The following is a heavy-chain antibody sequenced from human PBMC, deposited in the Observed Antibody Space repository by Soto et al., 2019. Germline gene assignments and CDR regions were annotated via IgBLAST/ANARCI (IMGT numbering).Heavy chain of an antibody. J-gene: IGHJ4*02. CDR2: IRSKAYGGTT. V-gene: IGHV3-49*03. D-gene: IGHD3-10*01. CDR3: TASMVRGVMGY. Sequence: GGSLRLSCTASGFTFGDYAMSWFRQAPGKGLEWVGFIRSKAYGGTTEYAASVKGRFTISRDDSKSIAYLQMNSLKTEDTAVYYCTASMVRGVMGYWGQGTLVTVSS. CDR1: GFTFGDYA.